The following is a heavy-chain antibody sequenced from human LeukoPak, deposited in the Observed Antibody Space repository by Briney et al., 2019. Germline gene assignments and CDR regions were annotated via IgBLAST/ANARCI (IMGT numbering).Heavy chain of an antibody. J-gene: IGHJ4*02. Sequence: GASVKVSCKASGYTFTSYYMHWVRQAPGQGLEWMGIINPSGGSTSYAQKFQGRVTITRDMSTSTAYMELSSLRSEDTAVYYCAAVCGGADYDHTDLGFDYWGQGTLVTVSS. V-gene: IGHV1-46*01. D-gene: IGHD3-3*01. CDR2: INPSGGST. CDR1: GYTFTSYY. CDR3: AAVCGGADYDHTDLGFDY.